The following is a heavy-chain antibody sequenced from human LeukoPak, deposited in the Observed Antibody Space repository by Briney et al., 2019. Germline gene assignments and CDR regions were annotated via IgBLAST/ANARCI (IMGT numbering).Heavy chain of an antibody. CDR2: IIPIFGTA. CDR3: AREVVSEYYYDSSGYRYFDY. J-gene: IGHJ4*02. D-gene: IGHD3-22*01. CDR1: GGTFSSYA. Sequence: GASVKVSCKASGGTFSSYAISWVRQAPGQGLEWMGGIIPIFGTANYAQKFQGRVTITADESTSTAYMELSSLRSEDTAVYYCAREVVSEYYYDSSGYRYFDYWGQGTLVTVSS. V-gene: IGHV1-69*13.